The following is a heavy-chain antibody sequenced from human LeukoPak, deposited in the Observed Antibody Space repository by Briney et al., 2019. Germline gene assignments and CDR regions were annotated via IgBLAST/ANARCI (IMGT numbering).Heavy chain of an antibody. CDR3: AKGRTGFDY. D-gene: IGHD4-17*01. Sequence: GSLRLSCAASGFTFSSYAMSWVRQAPGKGLEWVSTISDSSGGSTYYADSVKGRFTISRDNSKNTLYLQMNSLRAEDTAVYYCAKGRTGFDYWGQGTLVTVSS. CDR2: ISDSSGGST. V-gene: IGHV3-23*01. CDR1: GFTFSSYA. J-gene: IGHJ4*02.